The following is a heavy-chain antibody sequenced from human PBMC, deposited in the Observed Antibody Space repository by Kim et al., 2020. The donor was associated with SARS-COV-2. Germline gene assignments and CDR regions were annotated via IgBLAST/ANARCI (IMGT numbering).Heavy chain of an antibody. CDR3: ATVDTAMDHFDY. Sequence: GGSLRLSCAASGFTFSSYAMSWVRQAPGKGLEWVSAISGSGGSTYYADSVKGRFTISRDKSKNTLYLQMNSLRAEDTAVYYCATVDTAMDHFDYWGQGTLVTVSS. CDR1: GFTFSSYA. CDR2: ISGSGGST. V-gene: IGHV3-23*01. D-gene: IGHD5-18*01. J-gene: IGHJ4*02.